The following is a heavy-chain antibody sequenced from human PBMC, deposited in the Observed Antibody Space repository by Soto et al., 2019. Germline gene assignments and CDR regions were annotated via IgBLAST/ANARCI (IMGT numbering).Heavy chain of an antibody. J-gene: IGHJ4*02. Sequence: EVQLVESGGGLVKPGGSLRLSCAASGFTFSTYNMNWVRQAPGKGLEWVSSISGSSSFMEYADSVTGRFTISRDNAKNSLYLQMNSLIAEDTAQYYCARDRGTAVACTKEWGQGTLVTVFS. V-gene: IGHV3-21*01. D-gene: IGHD6-19*01. CDR2: ISGSSSFM. CDR1: GFTFSTYN. CDR3: ARDRGTAVACTKE.